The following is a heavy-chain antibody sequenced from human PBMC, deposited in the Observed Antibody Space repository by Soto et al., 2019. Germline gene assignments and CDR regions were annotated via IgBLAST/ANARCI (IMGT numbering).Heavy chain of an antibody. Sequence: SETLSLTCSVSGDSISTVDYFWAWIRQPPGQALEYIGYIYKSTTTYYNPSFEGRVAISLDTSKSQFSLTVTSVTAADTAVYFCARGRYCLTGRCFPNWFDSWGQGTLVTSPQ. V-gene: IGHV4-30-4*01. D-gene: IGHD2-15*01. CDR3: ARGRYCLTGRCFPNWFDS. CDR2: IYKSTTT. CDR1: GDSISTVDYF. J-gene: IGHJ5*01.